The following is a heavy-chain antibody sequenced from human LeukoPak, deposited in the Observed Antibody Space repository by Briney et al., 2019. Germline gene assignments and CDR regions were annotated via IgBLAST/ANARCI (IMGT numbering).Heavy chain of an antibody. J-gene: IGHJ4*02. CDR3: ARDRQQLVPHED. V-gene: IGHV3-11*01. D-gene: IGHD6-13*01. CDR1: GFTVSSNY. Sequence: GGSLRLSCAASGFTVSSNYMSWIRQAPGKGLEWVSYISSSGSTIYYADSVKGRFTISRDNAKNSLYLQMNSLRAEDTAVYYCARDRQQLVPHEDWGQGTLVTVSS. CDR2: ISSSGSTI.